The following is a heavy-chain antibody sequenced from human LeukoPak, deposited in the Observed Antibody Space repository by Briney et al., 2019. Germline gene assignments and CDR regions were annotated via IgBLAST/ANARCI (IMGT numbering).Heavy chain of an antibody. CDR2: INHSGST. D-gene: IGHD1-14*01. Sequence: KPSETLSLTCAVYGGSFSGYYWSWIRQPPGKGLEWIGEINHSGSTNYNPSLKSRVTISVDTSKNQFSLKLSSVTAADTAVYYCARGRRGPNRRYDAFDIWGQGTTVTVSS. V-gene: IGHV4-34*01. CDR3: ARGRRGPNRRYDAFDI. CDR1: GGSFSGYY. J-gene: IGHJ3*02.